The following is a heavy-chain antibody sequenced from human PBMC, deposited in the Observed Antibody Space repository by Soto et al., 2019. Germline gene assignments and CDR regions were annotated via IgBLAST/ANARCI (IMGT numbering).Heavy chain of an antibody. CDR1: GGSFSGYY. Sequence: QVQLQQWGAGLLKPSETLSLTCAVYGGSFSGYYWSWIRQPPGKGLEWIGEINHSGSTNYNPSLKSRVTIEVDTSKNQFSLKLSSVTAADTAVYYCARVRSGYYLYWGQGTLVTVSS. J-gene: IGHJ4*02. CDR3: ARVRSGYYLY. D-gene: IGHD3-22*01. CDR2: INHSGST. V-gene: IGHV4-34*01.